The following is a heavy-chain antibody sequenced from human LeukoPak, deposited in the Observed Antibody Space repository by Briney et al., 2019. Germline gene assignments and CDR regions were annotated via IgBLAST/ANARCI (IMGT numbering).Heavy chain of an antibody. CDR3: AREVGDYVGVFDY. Sequence: SETRSLTGSVSGGSFSSYYWSWIRQPPGKGLDWIGYVFYSGSTNYNPSLKSRVTISVDMSKNQFSLKLASVTAADTAVYYCAREVGDYVGVFDYWGQGALVTVSS. CDR2: VFYSGST. V-gene: IGHV4-59*01. J-gene: IGHJ4*02. D-gene: IGHD4-17*01. CDR1: GGSFSSYY.